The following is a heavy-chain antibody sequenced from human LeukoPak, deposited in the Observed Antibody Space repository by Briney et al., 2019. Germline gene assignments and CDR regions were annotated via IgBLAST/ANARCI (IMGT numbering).Heavy chain of an antibody. CDR3: AKELGPKESWYYYYGMDV. Sequence: SVKVSCKASGGTFSSYAISWVRQAPGQGLEWMGRIIPILGIANYAQKFQGRVTITADKSTSTAYMELSSLRSEDTAVYCCAKELGPKESWYYYYGMDVWGQGTTVTVSS. J-gene: IGHJ6*02. CDR1: GGTFSSYA. D-gene: IGHD7-27*01. V-gene: IGHV1-69*04. CDR2: IIPILGIA.